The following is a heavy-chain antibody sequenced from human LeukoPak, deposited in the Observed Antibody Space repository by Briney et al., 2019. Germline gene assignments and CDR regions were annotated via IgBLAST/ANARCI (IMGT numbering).Heavy chain of an antibody. CDR2: ISGSGGST. V-gene: IGHV3-23*01. J-gene: IGHJ3*02. D-gene: IGHD1-1*01. CDR1: GFTFSSYA. Sequence: PGGSLRLSCAASGFTFSSYAMSWVRQAPGKGLEWVSAISGSGGSTYYADSVKGRFTISRDNSKNTLYLQMNRLRAEDTAVYYCAKGTTGQTRIDAFDIWGQGTMVTVSS. CDR3: AKGTTGQTRIDAFDI.